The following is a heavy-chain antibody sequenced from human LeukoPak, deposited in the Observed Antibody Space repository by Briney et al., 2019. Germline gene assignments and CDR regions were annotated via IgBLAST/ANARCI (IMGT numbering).Heavy chain of an antibody. J-gene: IGHJ6*03. Sequence: PGGSLRLSCAASGFSFSSYAMHWVRQAPGKGLEWVALISYDGGTNKYYADSVKGRFTISRDNSKNTLYLQMNSLRAEDTAVYYCARDPYSGSYGNYYYYFMDVWGKGTTVTISS. CDR1: GFSFSSYA. CDR2: ISYDGGTNK. D-gene: IGHD1-26*01. CDR3: ARDPYSGSYGNYYYYFMDV. V-gene: IGHV3-30*04.